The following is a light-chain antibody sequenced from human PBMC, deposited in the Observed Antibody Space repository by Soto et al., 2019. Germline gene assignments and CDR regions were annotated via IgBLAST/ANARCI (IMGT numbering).Light chain of an antibody. CDR3: SSYAGSATVV. V-gene: IGLV2-8*01. CDR1: SSDVGDYNY. CDR2: EVT. Sequence: QSALTQPPSASGSPGQSVTISCTGTSSDVGDYNYVSWYLQHPGKAPKLMIFEVTKRPSGVPDRFSGSKSGNTASLTVSGLQADDEADYYCSSYAGSATVVFGGGTKLTVL. J-gene: IGLJ2*01.